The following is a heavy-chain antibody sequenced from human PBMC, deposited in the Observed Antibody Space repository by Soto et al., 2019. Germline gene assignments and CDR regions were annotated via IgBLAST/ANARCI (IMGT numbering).Heavy chain of an antibody. CDR1: GFTFHEYA. V-gene: IGHV3-9*01. CDR3: TKGGYDLIYYFGMDV. CDR2: ISSDGDTI. D-gene: IGHD5-12*01. J-gene: IGHJ6*02. Sequence: EVQLIESGGGWVQPGTSLRVSCVASGFTFHEYAIHWVRQAPGKGLEWVSGISSDGDTIAYADSVQGRFTVFGDNAKNSLYLQMNSLRAEDTALYYCTKGGYDLIYYFGMDVWGQGTTVTVSS.